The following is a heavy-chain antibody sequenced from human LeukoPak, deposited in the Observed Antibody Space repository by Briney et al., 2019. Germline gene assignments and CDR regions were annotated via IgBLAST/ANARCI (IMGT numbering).Heavy chain of an antibody. V-gene: IGHV3-9*01. Sequence: PGGSLLLSFSASGFTFDDYAIHSGPQAPGKGVGWDSGISWNSGRTGYADSVKGRFTIYRDNAKNSLYLQMNSLRAEDTALYYCAKDISAGVSAAGDYGGQGTLLTVPS. CDR3: AKDISAGVSAAGDY. J-gene: IGHJ4*02. CDR1: GFTFDDYA. D-gene: IGHD6-13*01. CDR2: ISWNSGRT.